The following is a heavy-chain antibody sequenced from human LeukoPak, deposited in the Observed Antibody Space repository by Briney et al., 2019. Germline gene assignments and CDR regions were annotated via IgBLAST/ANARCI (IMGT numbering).Heavy chain of an antibody. CDR3: ARSTAYYYGSGRPYYYYYYMDV. CDR1: GFTFSSYS. CDR2: ISSSSSYI. D-gene: IGHD3-10*01. V-gene: IGHV3-21*04. Sequence: PGGSLRLSCAASGFTFSSYSMNWVRQAPGKGLEWVSSISSSSSYIYYADSVKGRFTISRDNAKNSLYLQMNSLRAEDTAVYYCARSTAYYYGSGRPYYYYYYMDVWGKGTTVTISS. J-gene: IGHJ6*03.